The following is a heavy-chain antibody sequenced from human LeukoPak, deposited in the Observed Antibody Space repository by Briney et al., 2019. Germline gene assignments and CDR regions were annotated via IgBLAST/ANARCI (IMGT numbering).Heavy chain of an antibody. CDR1: GRSISSGSYY. Sequence: PSQTLSLTCTVSGRSISSGSYYWSWIRQPAWKGLEWISRIYTSGSTHYNPSLKSRVTISVDTSKNQFSLKLSSVTAADTAVYYCARDAYSGYDYFRRGSYYFDYWGQGTLVTVSS. J-gene: IGHJ4*02. V-gene: IGHV4-61*02. D-gene: IGHD5-12*01. CDR2: IYTSGST. CDR3: ARDAYSGYDYFRRGSYYFDY.